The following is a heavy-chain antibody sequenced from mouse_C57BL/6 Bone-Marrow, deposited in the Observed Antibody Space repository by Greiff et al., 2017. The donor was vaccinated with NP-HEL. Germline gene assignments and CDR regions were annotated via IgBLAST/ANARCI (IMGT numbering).Heavy chain of an antibody. CDR2: INPNNGGT. D-gene: IGHD2-4*01. J-gene: IGHJ3*01. Sequence: EVQLQQSGPELVKPGASVKMSCKASGYTFTDYNMHWVKQSHGKSLEWIGYINPNNGGTSYNQKFKGKATLTVNKSSSTAYMELRSLTSEDSAVYYCARYYYDYYEGFAYWGQGTLVTVSA. CDR3: ARYYYDYYEGFAY. V-gene: IGHV1-22*01. CDR1: GYTFTDYN.